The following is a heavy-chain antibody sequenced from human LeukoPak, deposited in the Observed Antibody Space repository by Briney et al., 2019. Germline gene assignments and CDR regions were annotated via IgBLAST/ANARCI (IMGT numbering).Heavy chain of an antibody. Sequence: PGGSLRLSCAASGFTFSSYGMHWVRQAPGKGLEWVAVISYDGSNKYYADSMKGRFTISRDNSKNTLYLQMNSLRAEDTAVYYCAKDTYSSGWYRYYYYYGMDVWGQGTTVTVSS. D-gene: IGHD6-19*01. V-gene: IGHV3-30*18. CDR2: ISYDGSNK. CDR3: AKDTYSSGWYRYYYYYGMDV. J-gene: IGHJ6*02. CDR1: GFTFSSYG.